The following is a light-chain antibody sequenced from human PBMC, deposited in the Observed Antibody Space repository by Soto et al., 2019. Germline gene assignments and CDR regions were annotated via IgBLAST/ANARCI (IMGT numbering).Light chain of an antibody. V-gene: IGKV1-5*03. Sequence: DIQMTQSPSTLSASVGDSVTITCRASQSISSWLAWYQQKPGKAPKLLIYKASSLESGVPSRFSGSGSGTEFTLTISSLLPDDFATYYCQQYNSYPLTFGGGTKVDIK. CDR2: KAS. CDR1: QSISSW. CDR3: QQYNSYPLT. J-gene: IGKJ4*01.